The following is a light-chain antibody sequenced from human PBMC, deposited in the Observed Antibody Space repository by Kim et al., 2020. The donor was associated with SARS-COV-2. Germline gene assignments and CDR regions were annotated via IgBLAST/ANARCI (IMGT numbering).Light chain of an antibody. CDR2: GAS. Sequence: EIVMTQSPATLSVSPGERATLSCRASQSVSSNLAWYQQKPGQVPRLLIYGASFRATGIPARFSGSGSGTEFTLTISSLQSEDFAVYYCQQYNNWPPWTFGQGTKVDIK. CDR1: QSVSSN. J-gene: IGKJ1*01. CDR3: QQYNNWPPWT. V-gene: IGKV3-15*01.